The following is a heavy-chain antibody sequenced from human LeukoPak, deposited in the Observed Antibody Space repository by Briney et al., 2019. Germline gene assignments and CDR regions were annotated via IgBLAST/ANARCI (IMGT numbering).Heavy chain of an antibody. J-gene: IGHJ4*02. CDR3: ARGQAYYDSSGTPRFDY. CDR1: GFTFSDYY. V-gene: IGHV3-11*01. D-gene: IGHD3-22*01. Sequence: PGGPLRLSCAASGFTFSDYYMSWIRQAPGKGLEWASYISSSGSTIYYADSVKGRFTISRDNAKNSLYLQMNSLRAEDTAVYYCARGQAYYDSSGTPRFDYWGQGTLVTVSS. CDR2: ISSSGSTI.